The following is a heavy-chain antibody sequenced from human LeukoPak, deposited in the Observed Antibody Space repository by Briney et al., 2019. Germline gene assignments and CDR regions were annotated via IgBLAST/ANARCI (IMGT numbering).Heavy chain of an antibody. CDR3: ARRVVVPAAPYYFDY. Sequence: GGSLRLSCAASGFTFSSYWMHWVRQAPGKGLVWVSRINSAGSSTSYADSVKGRFTISRDNAKNTLYLQMNSLRAEDTAVYYCARRVVVPAAPYYFDYWGQGTLVTVSS. V-gene: IGHV3-74*01. CDR1: GFTFSSYW. D-gene: IGHD2-2*01. CDR2: INSAGSST. J-gene: IGHJ4*02.